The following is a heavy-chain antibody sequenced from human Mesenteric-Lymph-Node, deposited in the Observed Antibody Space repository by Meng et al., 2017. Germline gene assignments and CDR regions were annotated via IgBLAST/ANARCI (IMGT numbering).Heavy chain of an antibody. Sequence: SETLSLTCTVSGGSISNFYWSWIRQPAGKGLEWIGRIYTSGSTNYNPSLKSRVTISVDTSKNQFSLKLSSVTAADTAVYYCARSQGYYYASGSPPANIKGRYGMDVWGQGTTVTVSS. CDR3: ARSQGYYYASGSPPANIKGRYGMDV. V-gene: IGHV4-4*07. CDR1: GGSISNFY. J-gene: IGHJ6*02. D-gene: IGHD3-10*01. CDR2: IYTSGST.